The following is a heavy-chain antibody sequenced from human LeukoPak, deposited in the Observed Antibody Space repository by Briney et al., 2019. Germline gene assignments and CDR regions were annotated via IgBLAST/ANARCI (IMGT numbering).Heavy chain of an antibody. D-gene: IGHD3-10*01. CDR2: INPSGGST. J-gene: IGHJ6*02. V-gene: IGHV1-46*01. CDR1: GYTFTTYY. Sequence: ASVKVSCKASGYTFTTYYMHWVRQAPGQGLEWMGIINPSGGSTSYAQKFQGRVTITRDTSTSTVYMEVSSLRSEDTAVYYCARDRHGSGTYNYYGMDVWGQGTTVTVSS. CDR3: ARDRHGSGTYNYYGMDV.